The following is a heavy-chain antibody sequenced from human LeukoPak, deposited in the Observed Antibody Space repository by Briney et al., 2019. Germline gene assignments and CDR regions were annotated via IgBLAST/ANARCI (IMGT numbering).Heavy chain of an antibody. CDR3: AKGHRIWSGSQYYFDY. Sequence: GGSLRLSCAASGFTFSSYWMHWVRQAPGKGLVWVSRINSDGSSTSYADSVKGRFTISRDNSKNTLYLQMNSLRAEDTAVYYCAKGHRIWSGSQYYFDYWGQGTLVTVSS. D-gene: IGHD3-3*01. CDR2: INSDGSST. J-gene: IGHJ4*02. CDR1: GFTFSSYW. V-gene: IGHV3-74*01.